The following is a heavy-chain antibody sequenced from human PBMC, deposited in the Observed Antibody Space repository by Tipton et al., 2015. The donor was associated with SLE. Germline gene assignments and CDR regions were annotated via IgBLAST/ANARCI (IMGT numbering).Heavy chain of an antibody. CDR1: GFTFGGFS. J-gene: IGHJ4*02. Sequence: GSLRLSCAPSGFTFGGFSMNWVRQAPGKGLEWVANVKQDGSTKYYVDSVRGRFTISRDNAENSVFLQMNSLRAEDTAVYYCVRKVGEYWGQGTLVTVSS. CDR3: VRKVGEY. CDR2: VKQDGSTK. V-gene: IGHV3-7*01.